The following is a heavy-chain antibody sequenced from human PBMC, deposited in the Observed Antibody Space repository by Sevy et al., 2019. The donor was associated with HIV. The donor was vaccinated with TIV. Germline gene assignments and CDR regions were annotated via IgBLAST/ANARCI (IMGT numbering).Heavy chain of an antibody. CDR3: ARGARGYSGYDSYYFDY. CDR2: IIPIFGTA. CDR1: GGTFSSYA. D-gene: IGHD5-12*01. J-gene: IGHJ4*02. Sequence: ASVKGSCKASGGTFSSYAISWVRQAPGQGLEWMGGIIPIFGTANYAQKFQGRVTITADESTSTAYMELSSLRSEDTAVYYCARGARGYSGYDSYYFDYWGQGTLVTVSS. V-gene: IGHV1-69*13.